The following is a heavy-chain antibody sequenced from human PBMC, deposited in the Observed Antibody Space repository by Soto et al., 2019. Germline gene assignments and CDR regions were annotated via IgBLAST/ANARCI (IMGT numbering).Heavy chain of an antibody. V-gene: IGHV1-18*01. Sequence: GASVKVSCKASGYTFTSYGISWVRQAPGQGLEWMGWISAYNGNTNYAQKLQGRVTMTTGTSTSTAYMELRSLRSDDTAVYYCARLLSYRRSSWYWLDPWGQGTLVTGSS. CDR2: ISAYNGNT. D-gene: IGHD6-13*01. CDR1: GYTFTSYG. CDR3: ARLLSYRRSSWYWLDP. J-gene: IGHJ5*02.